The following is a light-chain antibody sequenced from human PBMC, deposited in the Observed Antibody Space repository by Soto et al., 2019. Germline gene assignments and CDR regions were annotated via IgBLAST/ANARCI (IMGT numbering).Light chain of an antibody. CDR2: EVT. CDR1: SSDVGGYKY. V-gene: IGLV2-8*01. J-gene: IGLJ1*01. CDR3: SSYAGSIL. Sequence: ALTQPPSASGSPGQSVTISCTGTSSDVGGYKYVSWYQQHPGKAPKLIIYEVTKRPSGVPDRFSGSKSGNTASLTVSWLQAEDEADYYCSSYAGSILFGTGTKLTVL.